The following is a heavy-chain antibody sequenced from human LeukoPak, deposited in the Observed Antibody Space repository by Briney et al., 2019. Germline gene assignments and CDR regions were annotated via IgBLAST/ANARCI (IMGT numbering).Heavy chain of an antibody. CDR3: ARAPGGWLRGSLGY. Sequence: PGGSLTLSCAASGFTFRSYWMSWVRQAPGRGLEWVANINQDGVEKDYVGSVKARFTISRTNAKNPLSLQLAGLGAEDTAWYYCARAPGGWLRGSLGYWGQGTPVTVSS. CDR2: INQDGVEK. CDR1: GFTFRSYW. D-gene: IGHD5-12*01. V-gene: IGHV3-7*05. J-gene: IGHJ4*02.